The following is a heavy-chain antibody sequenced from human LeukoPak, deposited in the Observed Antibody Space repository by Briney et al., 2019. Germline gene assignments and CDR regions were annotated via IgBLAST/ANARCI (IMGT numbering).Heavy chain of an antibody. D-gene: IGHD3-3*01. CDR2: IYNDDST. Sequence: PGGSLRLSCAASGFTVSSNYMTWVRQAPGKGLEWVSAIYNDDSTYYADSEKGRFTISRDNSKSTLYLQMNSLRAEDTAVYYCAKENDFVYWGQGTLVTVSS. V-gene: IGHV3-53*05. CDR1: GFTVSSNY. CDR3: AKENDFVY. J-gene: IGHJ4*02.